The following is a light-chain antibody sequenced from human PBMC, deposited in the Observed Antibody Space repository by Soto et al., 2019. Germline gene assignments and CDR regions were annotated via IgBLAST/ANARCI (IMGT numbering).Light chain of an antibody. CDR3: QQSYTAPSIT. Sequence: DIPMTQSPSSLSASVGDKVTIPCRASQSISSSLNWYQQKSGKAPNLLIYGVSRLQGGVPSRFSGSGSGTDFTLSISSLQPEDFAPYYCQQSYTAPSITFGQGTRLEIK. J-gene: IGKJ5*01. V-gene: IGKV1-39*01. CDR2: GVS. CDR1: QSISSS.